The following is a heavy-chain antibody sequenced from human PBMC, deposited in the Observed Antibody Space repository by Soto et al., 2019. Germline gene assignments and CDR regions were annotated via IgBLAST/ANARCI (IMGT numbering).Heavy chain of an antibody. CDR3: ARAPWFYSSGWYYFDY. CDR1: GGSISSYY. CDR2: IYYSGST. J-gene: IGHJ4*02. Sequence: PSETLSLTCTVSGGSISSYYWSWIRQPPGKGLEWIGYIYYSGSTNYNPSLKSRVTISVDTSKNQFSLKLSSVTAADTAVYYCARAPWFYSSGWYYFDYWGQGTLVTVPS. D-gene: IGHD6-19*01. V-gene: IGHV4-59*01.